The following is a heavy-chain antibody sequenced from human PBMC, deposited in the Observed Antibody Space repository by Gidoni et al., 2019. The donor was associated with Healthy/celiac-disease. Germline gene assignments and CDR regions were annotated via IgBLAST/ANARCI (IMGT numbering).Heavy chain of an antibody. V-gene: IGHV3-64D*06. CDR3: VKTLFSSSWYYFDY. D-gene: IGHD6-13*01. J-gene: IGHJ4*02. CDR1: GFPFSSYA. Sequence: EVQLVESGGGLVQPGGSLRLSCSASGFPFSSYAMHWVRQAPGKGLEYVSAIRSNGGSTYYADSVKGRFTISRDNSKNTLYLQMSSLRAEDTAVYYCVKTLFSSSWYYFDYWGQGTLVTVSS. CDR2: IRSNGGST.